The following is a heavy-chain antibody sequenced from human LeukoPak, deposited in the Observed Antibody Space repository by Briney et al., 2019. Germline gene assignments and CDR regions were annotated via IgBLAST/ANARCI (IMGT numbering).Heavy chain of an antibody. CDR2: IYSGGPT. Sequence: GGSLRLSCAASGFSVSDYFVAWVRQAPRKGLEWVSIIYSGGPTYYAASVRGRLTLTRDEPTNTLHLQVDSLLVEDTAVYYCVRVMNSPGYPFEHWGLGTLVTVSS. CDR3: VRVMNSPGYPFEH. J-gene: IGHJ4*02. CDR1: GFSVSDYF. D-gene: IGHD5-12*01. V-gene: IGHV3-53*01.